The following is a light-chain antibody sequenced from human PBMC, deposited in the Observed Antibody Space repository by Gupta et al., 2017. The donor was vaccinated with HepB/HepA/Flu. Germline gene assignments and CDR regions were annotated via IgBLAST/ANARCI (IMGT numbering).Light chain of an antibody. Sequence: DTQMTQSPSTLSASVGDRVTITCRASQSISSWLAWYQQKPGKAHKLLIYKASSLESGVPSRFSGSGAGPEFTVTISSLQPDDFATYYCQQYNSYSGTFGQGTKVEIK. CDR3: QQYNSYSGT. J-gene: IGKJ1*01. CDR1: QSISSW. CDR2: KAS. V-gene: IGKV1-5*03.